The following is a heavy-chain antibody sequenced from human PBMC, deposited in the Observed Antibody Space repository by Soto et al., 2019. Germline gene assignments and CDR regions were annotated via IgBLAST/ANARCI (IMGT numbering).Heavy chain of an antibody. CDR2: ISGSGGST. Sequence: EVQLLESGGGLVQPGGSLRLSCAASGFTFSSYAMSWVRQAPGKGLEWVSAISGSGGSTYYADSVKGRFTISRDSSKNTLYLQMNSLRAEDTAVYYCAVPASYAVAAFDIWGQGTMVTVSS. V-gene: IGHV3-23*01. CDR1: GFTFSSYA. J-gene: IGHJ3*02. D-gene: IGHD3-16*01. CDR3: AVPASYAVAAFDI.